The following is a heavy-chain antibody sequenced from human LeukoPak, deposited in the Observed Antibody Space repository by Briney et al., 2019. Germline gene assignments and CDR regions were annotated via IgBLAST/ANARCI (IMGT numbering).Heavy chain of an antibody. J-gene: IGHJ4*02. Sequence: SETLSLTCTVSGGSIISYYGSWIRQPPGRGLEWIGYVYYSGTTDYNPSLKSRVTISVDTSNNQFSLRVSSVTAADTAVYYCARSGGAYVYFDYWGQGTLVPVSS. CDR3: ARSGGAYVYFDY. D-gene: IGHD1-26*01. V-gene: IGHV4-59*01. CDR2: VYYSGTT. CDR1: GGSIISYY.